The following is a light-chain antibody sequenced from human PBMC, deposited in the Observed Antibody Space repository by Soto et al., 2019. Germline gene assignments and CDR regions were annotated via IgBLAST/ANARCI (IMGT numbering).Light chain of an antibody. CDR2: LTS. CDR3: LQALQMPFS. J-gene: IGKJ3*01. CDR1: QSLLHSNGYKY. V-gene: IGKV2-28*01. Sequence: DIVMTQSPLFLPVTPGEPASISCRSSQSLLHSNGYKYLNWYLQKPEQSPLLLIYLTSTRASGVPDRISGGVSSTDFILKISKGEADDGWVYYCLQALQMPFSFGAGTKVYIK.